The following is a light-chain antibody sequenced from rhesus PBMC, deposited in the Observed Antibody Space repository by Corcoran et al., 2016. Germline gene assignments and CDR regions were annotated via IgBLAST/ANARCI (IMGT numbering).Light chain of an antibody. Sequence: DIQLTQSPSSLSASVGDRVTITCRASQDISSYLAWYQQTPGKAPKLLIYDTSKLQNGVPPRFSGSGSGTECTLTISSLQPEDCSVYYCQQRNSFPFTFGPGTKMEIK. J-gene: IGKJ3*01. CDR3: QQRNSFPFT. CDR2: DTS. V-gene: IGKV1-38*01. CDR1: QDISSY.